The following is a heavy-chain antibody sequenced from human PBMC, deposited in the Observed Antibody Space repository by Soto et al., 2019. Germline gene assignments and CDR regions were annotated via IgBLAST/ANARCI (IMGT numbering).Heavy chain of an antibody. J-gene: IGHJ4*03. CDR1: GYTFTSYY. V-gene: IGHV1-46*01. D-gene: IGHD3-10*01. CDR2: INPSGGST. CDR3: ARDPHYYYGSGSYYNFDY. Sequence: GASVKVSCKASGYTFTSYYMHWVRQAPGQGLEWMGIINPSGGSTSYAQKFQGRVTMTRDTSTSTVYMELSSLRSEDTAVYYCARDPHYYYGSGSYYNFDYWGQGTTVTVS.